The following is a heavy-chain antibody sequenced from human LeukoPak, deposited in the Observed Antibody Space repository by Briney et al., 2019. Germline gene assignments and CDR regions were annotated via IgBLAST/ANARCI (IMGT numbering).Heavy chain of an antibody. V-gene: IGHV4-59*01. D-gene: IGHD3-10*01. CDR1: GGSIGNDF. J-gene: IGHJ4*02. CDR2: LFYSGST. Sequence: SETLSLTCTVSGGSIGNDFWGWIRQPPGKGLEWIGYLFYSGSTAYNPSLKSRVTISVDTSKNQFSLKLSSVTAADTAVYYCARGDYYGSGVDYWGQGTLVTVSS. CDR3: ARGDYYGSGVDY.